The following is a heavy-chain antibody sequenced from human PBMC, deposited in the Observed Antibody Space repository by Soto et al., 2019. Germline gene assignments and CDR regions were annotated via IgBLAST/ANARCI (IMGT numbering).Heavy chain of an antibody. CDR2: IWYDGSNK. D-gene: IGHD1-1*01. V-gene: IGHV3-33*01. CDR3: ARGHDSGIDY. CDR1: GFTFSSYG. Sequence: QVQLVESGGGVVQPGRSLRLSCAASGFTFSSYGMHWVRQAAGKGLEWVAVIWYDGSNKYYADSVKGRFTISRDNSKNTLYLQMNSLRAEDTAVYYCARGHDSGIDYWGQGTLVTVSS. J-gene: IGHJ4*02.